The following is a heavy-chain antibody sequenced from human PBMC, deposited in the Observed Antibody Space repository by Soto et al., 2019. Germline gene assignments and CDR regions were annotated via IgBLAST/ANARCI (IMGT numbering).Heavy chain of an antibody. CDR2: IDQSGGT. V-gene: IGHV4-34*01. J-gene: IGHJ6*02. CDR1: GDSLRGQS. CDR3: AREDRYGCSGESLDV. D-gene: IGHD3-16*02. Sequence: SSETLSLTCAVVGDSLRGQSWNWIRQSPGKGLEWIGEIDQSGGTNYNPSLKSRAIISDDTSKNQFSLTLTSVTAADTAVYYCAREDRYGCSGESLDVWGQGTTVT.